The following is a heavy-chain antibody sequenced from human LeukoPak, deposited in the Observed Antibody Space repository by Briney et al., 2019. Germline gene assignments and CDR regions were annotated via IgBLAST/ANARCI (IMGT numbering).Heavy chain of an antibody. CDR3: ARGSTSSDY. Sequence: GGSLGLSCAASGFTFSSYSMNWVRQAPGKGLEWVSSISSSSSCIYYADSMKGRFTISRDNAKKSLYLQMNSLRAEDTAMYYCARGSTSSDYWGQGTLVTVSS. CDR1: GFTFSSYS. D-gene: IGHD2-2*01. CDR2: ISSSSSCI. J-gene: IGHJ4*02. V-gene: IGHV3-21*01.